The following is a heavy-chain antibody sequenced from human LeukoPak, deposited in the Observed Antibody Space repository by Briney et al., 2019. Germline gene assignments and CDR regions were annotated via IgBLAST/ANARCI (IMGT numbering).Heavy chain of an antibody. V-gene: IGHV4-4*07. CDR2: IYTSGST. CDR1: GGSISSYS. Sequence: SETLSLTCTVSGGSISSYSWSWIRQPAGKGLEWIGRIYTSGSTNYNPSLKSRVTMSVDTSKNQFSLKLSSVTAADTAVYYCARDRVNYDILTGYSSLYHYYYMDVWGKGTTVTVSS. CDR3: ARDRVNYDILTGYSSLYHYYYMDV. J-gene: IGHJ6*03. D-gene: IGHD3-9*01.